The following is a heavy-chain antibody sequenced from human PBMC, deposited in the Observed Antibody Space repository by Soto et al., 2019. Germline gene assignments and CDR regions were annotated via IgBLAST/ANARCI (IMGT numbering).Heavy chain of an antibody. D-gene: IGHD3-3*01. CDR3: GSYYDFWSGSPLPDY. CDR1: SASISSGGHY. V-gene: IGHV4-31*03. CDR2: IYYSGST. J-gene: IGHJ4*02. Sequence: SETPSLTCTVPSASISSGGHYLSSIRQHPGKGLEWIGYIYYSGSTYYNPSLKSRVTISVDTSKNQFSLKLSSVTAADTAVYYCGSYYDFWSGSPLPDYWGQGTLVTVS.